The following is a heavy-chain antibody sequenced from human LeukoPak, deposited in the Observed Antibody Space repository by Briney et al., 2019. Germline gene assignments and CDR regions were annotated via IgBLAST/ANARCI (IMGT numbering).Heavy chain of an antibody. V-gene: IGHV3-15*01. J-gene: IGHJ4*02. CDR2: IKSKVSGGTT. CDR3: TSDLEGASPGVDY. Sequence: GGSLRLPCAASGFTFTDAWMSWVRQAPGKGLEWLGLIKSKVSGGTTDYAAPVKGRFTISRDDSKNTVYLQMNSLKTEDTAVYFCTSDLEGASPGVDYWGQGTLVTVSS. D-gene: IGHD1-1*01. CDR1: GFTFTDAW.